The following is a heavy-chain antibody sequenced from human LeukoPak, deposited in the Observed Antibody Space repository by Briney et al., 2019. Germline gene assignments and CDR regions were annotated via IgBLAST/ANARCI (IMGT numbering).Heavy chain of an antibody. CDR1: GGSFSGYY. Sequence: SETLSLTCAVYGGSFSGYYWSWIRQPPGKGLEWIGEINHSGSTNYNPSLKSRVTISVDTSKNQFSLKLSSVTAADTVVYYCARGNGGYYDSSGNFDYWGQGTLVTVSS. CDR2: INHSGST. CDR3: ARGNGGYYDSSGNFDY. J-gene: IGHJ4*02. D-gene: IGHD3-22*01. V-gene: IGHV4-34*01.